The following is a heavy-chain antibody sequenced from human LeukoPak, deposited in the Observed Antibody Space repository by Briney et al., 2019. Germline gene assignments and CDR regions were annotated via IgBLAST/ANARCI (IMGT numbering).Heavy chain of an antibody. D-gene: IGHD3-22*01. V-gene: IGHV1-2*02. CDR2: INPNSGGT. CDR1: GYTFTANY. J-gene: IGHJ3*02. Sequence: AVKVSCKASGYTFTANYMHWVRQAPGQGLEWMGWINPNSGGTNYAQKSQGRVTMTRDTSISTAYMDLSRLRSDDTAVYCCARDYYDSSGFGAFDIWGQGTMVTVSS. CDR3: ARDYYDSSGFGAFDI.